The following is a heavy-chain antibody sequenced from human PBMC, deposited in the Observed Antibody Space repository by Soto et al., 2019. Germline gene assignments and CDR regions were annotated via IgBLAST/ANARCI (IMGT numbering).Heavy chain of an antibody. Sequence: PGGSLRLSCEASGFTFSTYWMTWVRQAPGKGLEWGASVKQDGNEEYYVGSGMGRFTISRDKAKNSVFLQMDRLRAEDAAVYCCAGHRWQLLTSYLGQGTLVTVSS. D-gene: IGHD5-12*01. CDR3: AGHRWQLLTSY. CDR2: VKQDGNEE. CDR1: GFTFSTYW. J-gene: IGHJ4*02. V-gene: IGHV3-7*01.